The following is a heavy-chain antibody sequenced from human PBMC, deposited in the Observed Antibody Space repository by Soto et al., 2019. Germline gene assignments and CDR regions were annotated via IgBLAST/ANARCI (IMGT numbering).Heavy chain of an antibody. V-gene: IGHV4-34*01. CDR2: INHSGST. CDR3: ASDKIAGLLDY. J-gene: IGHJ4*02. Sequence: QVQLQQWGAGLLKPSETLSLTCAVYGGSFSGYYWTWIRQPPGTGLEWIGEINHSGSTNYNPSLKSPRTISVETSKNQFSLKLTSVTAADTAVYYCASDKIAGLLDYWGQGTLVTVSS. D-gene: IGHD2-21*01. CDR1: GGSFSGYY.